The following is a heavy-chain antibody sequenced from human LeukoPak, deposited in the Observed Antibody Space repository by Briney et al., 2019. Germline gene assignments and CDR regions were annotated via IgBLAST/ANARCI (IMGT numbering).Heavy chain of an antibody. Sequence: PSETLSLTCAVSGYSISSGYYWGWIRQPPGKGLEWIGSIYHSGSTYYNPSLKSRVTISVDTSKNQFSLKLSSVTAADTAVYYCARGNILKVRQNAFDIWGQGTMATASS. CDR3: ARGNILKVRQNAFDI. J-gene: IGHJ3*02. D-gene: IGHD3-10*01. CDR1: GYSISSGYY. V-gene: IGHV4-38-2*01. CDR2: IYHSGST.